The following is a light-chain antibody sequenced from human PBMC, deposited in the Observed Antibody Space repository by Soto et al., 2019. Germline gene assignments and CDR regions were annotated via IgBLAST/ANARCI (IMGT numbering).Light chain of an antibody. J-gene: IGKJ4*01. CDR3: QQFGVSPT. V-gene: IGKV3-20*01. CDR1: QTITPTF. CDR2: GAS. Sequence: EIVLTQSPGTLSLSPGERATLSCRASQTITPTFLAWYQQKPGQAPRLLIYGASSRATDIPDRFSGSGSGTDFPLTISQLEPEDFAVYYCQQFGVSPTFGGGTKVESK.